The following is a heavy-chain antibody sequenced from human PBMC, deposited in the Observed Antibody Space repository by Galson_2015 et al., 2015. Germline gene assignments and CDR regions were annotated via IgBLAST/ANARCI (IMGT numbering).Heavy chain of an antibody. J-gene: IGHJ6*03. CDR2: IYWDEDQ. CDR3: ALSNYYYYYYMDV. Sequence: PAQENHTQPLTLTCTFSGFSLSTDGVGVGWIRQLPGKALEWLAIIYWDEDQRYSPSLKSRLTINKDTSKNQVVLTMTNMDPVDTAPYYCALSNYYYYYYMDVWGKG. V-gene: IGHV2-5*02. CDR1: GFSLSTDGVG.